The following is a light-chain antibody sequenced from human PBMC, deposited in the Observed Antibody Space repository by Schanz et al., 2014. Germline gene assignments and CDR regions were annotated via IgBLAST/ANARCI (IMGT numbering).Light chain of an antibody. Sequence: EIVLTQSPATLSLSPGERATLSCRASQSVTSWLAWYQQKPGQAPRLLIYGASSRATGIPDRFSGSGSGTDFTLTISSLQAEDVSIYYCQQYYSIPYTFGQGTKLEIK. CDR2: GAS. CDR3: QQYYSIPYT. J-gene: IGKJ2*01. V-gene: IGKV3-11*01. CDR1: QSVTSW.